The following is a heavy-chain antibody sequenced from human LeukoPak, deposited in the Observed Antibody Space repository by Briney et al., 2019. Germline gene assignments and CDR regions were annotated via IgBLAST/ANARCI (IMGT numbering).Heavy chain of an antibody. CDR2: INSDGSST. J-gene: IGHJ4*02. CDR1: GFTLSSYW. Sequence: PGGSLRLSCAASGFTLSSYWMHWVRQAPGKGLVWVSRINSDGSSTSYADSVKGRFTISRDNAKNTLYRQMNSLRAEDTAVYYCAIEIVDGFDHWGRETLVTVPS. V-gene: IGHV3-74*01. D-gene: IGHD3-16*02. CDR3: AIEIVDGFDH.